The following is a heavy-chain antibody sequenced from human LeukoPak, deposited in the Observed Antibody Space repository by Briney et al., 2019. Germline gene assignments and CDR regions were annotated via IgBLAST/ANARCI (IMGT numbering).Heavy chain of an antibody. CDR2: IYSGGSGGHT. D-gene: IGHD5-18*01. Sequence: GGSLRLSCEASGFTVNSNYMSWVRQAPGKGLEWVSIIYSGGSGGHTYYADSVKGRFTISRDNAKNSLYLQMNSLRDEDTAVYYCARGGYSYGYGIPPALDIWGQGTMVTVSS. J-gene: IGHJ3*02. CDR3: ARGGYSYGYGIPPALDI. CDR1: GFTVNSNY. V-gene: IGHV3-53*01.